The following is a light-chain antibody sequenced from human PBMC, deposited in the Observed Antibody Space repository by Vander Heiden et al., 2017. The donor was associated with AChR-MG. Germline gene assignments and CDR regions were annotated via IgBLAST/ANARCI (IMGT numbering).Light chain of an antibody. J-gene: IGKJ2*01. CDR3: LQYNTKLQYT. Sequence: DIQMTQSPSSLSASVGDRVTITCRASQAIRNDLGWYQQKPGKPPKRLIYAASILQNGAPSRFSGTKSGTEFTLTISSLQPEDFATYYCLQYNTKLQYTFGQGTKVEI. CDR2: AAS. V-gene: IGKV1-17*01. CDR1: QAIRND.